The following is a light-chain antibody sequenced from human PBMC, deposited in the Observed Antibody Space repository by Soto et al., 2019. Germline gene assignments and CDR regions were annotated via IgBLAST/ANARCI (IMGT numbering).Light chain of an antibody. V-gene: IGLV2-11*01. CDR2: DVS. Sequence: QSALTQPRSVSGSPGQSVTTSCTGTSSDVGAYHYVSWYQHHPGKAPKVMIYDVSERPSGVPDRFSGSKSDNKASLTISGLQAEDEADYYCCSYAGSYSWVFGGGTKLTVL. J-gene: IGLJ3*02. CDR3: CSYAGSYSWV. CDR1: SSDVGAYHY.